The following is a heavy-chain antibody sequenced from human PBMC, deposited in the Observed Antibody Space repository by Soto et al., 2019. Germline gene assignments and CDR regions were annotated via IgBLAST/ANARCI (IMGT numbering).Heavy chain of an antibody. Sequence: EVQLLESGGGLVQPGGSLRLSCAASGFTFSSYAMSWVRQAPGKGLEWVSAISGRGDNSYYADSVKGRFTISRDNSKNTLYLQRNSLRAEDTAVYYCANAYCSSTSCRAEYFQHWGQGTLVTVSS. CDR1: GFTFSSYA. CDR2: ISGRGDNS. V-gene: IGHV3-23*01. CDR3: ANAYCSSTSCRAEYFQH. D-gene: IGHD2-2*01. J-gene: IGHJ1*01.